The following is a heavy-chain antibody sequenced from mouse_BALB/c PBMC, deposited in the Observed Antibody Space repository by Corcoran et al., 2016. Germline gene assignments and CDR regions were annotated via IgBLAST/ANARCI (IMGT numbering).Heavy chain of an antibody. CDR1: GYSITSGYY. V-gene: IGHV3-6*02. Sequence: DVQLQESGPGLVKPSQSLSLTCSVTGYSITSGYYWNWIRQFPGNKLEWMGYISYDGSNNYNPSLKNRISITRDTSKNQFFLKLNSVTTEDTATYYCARNYYGNYVDYWGQGTSVTVSS. J-gene: IGHJ4*01. CDR3: ARNYYGNYVDY. D-gene: IGHD2-1*01. CDR2: ISYDGSN.